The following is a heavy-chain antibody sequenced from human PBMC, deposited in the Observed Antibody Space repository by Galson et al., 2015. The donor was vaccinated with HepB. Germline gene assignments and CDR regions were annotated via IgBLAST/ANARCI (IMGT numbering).Heavy chain of an antibody. CDR1: GYSFTNYW. Sequence: SGAEVKKPGESLKISCKGSGYSFTNYWIGWVRQMPGKGLEWMGIIHTGASNTKYSPSFQGQVTISADKSISTAYLQWSSLKASDTAMYYCARLGRVTSSQSYFYGMDVWGQGTTVTVSS. CDR3: ARLGRVTSSQSYFYGMDV. V-gene: IGHV5-51*01. D-gene: IGHD2-21*02. CDR2: IHTGASNT. J-gene: IGHJ6*02.